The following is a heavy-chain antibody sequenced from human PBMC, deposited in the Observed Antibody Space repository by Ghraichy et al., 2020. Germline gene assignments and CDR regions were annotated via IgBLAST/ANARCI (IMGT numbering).Heavy chain of an antibody. Sequence: SCAASGFTFSSYGMHWVRQAPGKGLEWVAFIRYDGSNKYYADSVKGRFTISRDNSKNTLYLQMDSLRPEDTAMYYCAKSIPSGFDPWGQGTLVTVSS. CDR1: GFTFSSYG. J-gene: IGHJ5*02. CDR2: IRYDGSNK. V-gene: IGHV3-30*02. D-gene: IGHD2-2*02. CDR3: AKSIPSGFDP.